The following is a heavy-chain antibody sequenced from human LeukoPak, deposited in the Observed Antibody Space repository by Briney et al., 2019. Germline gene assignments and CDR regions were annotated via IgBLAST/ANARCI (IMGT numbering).Heavy chain of an antibody. Sequence: PGGSLRLSCAASGFTFSSYGIHWVRQAPGKGLEWVAVISNDGSNKYYADSVKGRFTISRDNSKSTVYPQMNSLRGEDTAVYYCAKSGIAAAGQRGYFDYWGQGTLVTVSS. CDR3: AKSGIAAAGQRGYFDY. J-gene: IGHJ4*02. D-gene: IGHD6-13*01. CDR1: GFTFSSYG. CDR2: ISNDGSNK. V-gene: IGHV3-30*18.